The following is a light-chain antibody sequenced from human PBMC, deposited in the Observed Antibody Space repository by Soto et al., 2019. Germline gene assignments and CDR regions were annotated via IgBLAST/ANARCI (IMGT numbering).Light chain of an antibody. CDR1: SSDVGGYNY. J-gene: IGLJ1*01. Sequence: QSVLTQPASVSGPPGQSITISCTGTSSDVGGYNYVSWYQQHPGKAPKLMIYDVSNRPSGVSNRFSGSKSGNTASLTISGLQAEDEADYYCSSYTSSSIYVFGTGTKVTVL. CDR2: DVS. V-gene: IGLV2-14*01. CDR3: SSYTSSSIYV.